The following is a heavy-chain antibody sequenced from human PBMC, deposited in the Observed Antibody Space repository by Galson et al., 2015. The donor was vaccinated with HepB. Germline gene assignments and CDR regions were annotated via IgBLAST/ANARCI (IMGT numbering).Heavy chain of an antibody. CDR3: ARGLSGVYYRGYYYYGLDV. D-gene: IGHD3-3*01. V-gene: IGHV3-33*01. CDR2: IWYDGSNK. CDR1: GFTFSNYG. J-gene: IGHJ6*02. Sequence: SLRLSCAASGFTFSNYGMHWVRQAPGKGLEWVAVIWYDGSNKYYVDSVKGRFIISRDNSKNTLFLQMNSLRAEDTAVYYCARGLSGVYYRGYYYYGLDVWGQGTTITVSS.